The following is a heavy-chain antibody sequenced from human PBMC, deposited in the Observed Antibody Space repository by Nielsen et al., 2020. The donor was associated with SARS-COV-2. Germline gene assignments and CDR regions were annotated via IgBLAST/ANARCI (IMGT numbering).Heavy chain of an antibody. V-gene: IGHV4-59*01. CDR2: IYHSGIT. J-gene: IGHJ4*02. CDR3: ARATVYGDYGFFDN. D-gene: IGHD4-17*01. CDR1: GASISSYY. Sequence: SGTLSLTCSVSGASISSYYWSWIRQPPGKGLEWIGYIYHSGITKINPSLKSRVTISVDTSKNQFSLKLSSVTAADTALYSCARATVYGDYGFFDNWGQGALVTVSS.